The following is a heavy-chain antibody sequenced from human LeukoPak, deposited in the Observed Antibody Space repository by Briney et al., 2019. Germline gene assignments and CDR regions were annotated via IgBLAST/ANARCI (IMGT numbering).Heavy chain of an antibody. V-gene: IGHV5-51*01. CDR1: GYSFTSYW. D-gene: IGHD3-10*01. CDR2: IYPGDSDT. CDR3: AGRVFGDYYGSYYFDY. Sequence: GESLKISCKGSGYSFTSYWIGWVRQMPGKGLEWMGIIYPGDSDTRYSPSFQGQVTISADKSISTAYLQWSSLKASDTAMYYCAGRVFGDYYGSYYFDYWGQGTLVTVSS. J-gene: IGHJ4*02.